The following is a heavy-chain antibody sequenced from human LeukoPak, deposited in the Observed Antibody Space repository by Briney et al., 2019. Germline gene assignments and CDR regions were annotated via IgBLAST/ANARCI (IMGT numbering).Heavy chain of an antibody. CDR2: IYSGGST. Sequence: GGSLRLSCAASGFTFDDYGMSWVRQAPGKGLEWVSLIYSGGSTYYADSVKGRFTISRDNSKNTLYLQMNSLRAEDTAVYYCARTPANYYDSSGYSGPDYWGQGTLVTVSS. D-gene: IGHD3-22*01. CDR1: GFTFDDYG. V-gene: IGHV3-66*01. CDR3: ARTPANYYDSSGYSGPDY. J-gene: IGHJ4*02.